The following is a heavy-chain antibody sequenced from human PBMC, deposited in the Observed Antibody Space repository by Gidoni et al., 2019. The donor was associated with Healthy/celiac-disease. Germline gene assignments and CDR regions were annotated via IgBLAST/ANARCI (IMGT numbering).Heavy chain of an antibody. CDR2: IIPIFGTA. D-gene: IGHD4-4*01. V-gene: IGHV1-69*01. J-gene: IGHJ6*02. CDR3: ARSMTTREDYYYYYGMDV. CDR1: GGTFSSYA. Sequence: QVQLVQSGAEVKNPGSSVKVSCKASGGTFSSYAISWVRQAPGQGLEWMGGIIPIFGTANYAQKFQGRVTITADESTSTAYMELSSLRSEDTAVYYCARSMTTREDYYYYYGMDVWGQGTTVTVSS.